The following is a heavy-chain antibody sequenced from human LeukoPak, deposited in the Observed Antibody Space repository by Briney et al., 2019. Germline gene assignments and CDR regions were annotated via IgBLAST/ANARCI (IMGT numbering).Heavy chain of an antibody. V-gene: IGHV4-39*01. CDR1: GGSISSSSYY. CDR3: GRYSSGWYSH. D-gene: IGHD6-19*01. Sequence: SETLSLTCTVSGGSISSSSYYWGWIRQPPGKGLEWIGSIYYSGSTYYNPSLKSRVTISVDTSKNQFSLKLSSVTAADTAVYYCGRYSSGWYSHWGQGTLVTVSS. J-gene: IGHJ4*02. CDR2: IYYSGST.